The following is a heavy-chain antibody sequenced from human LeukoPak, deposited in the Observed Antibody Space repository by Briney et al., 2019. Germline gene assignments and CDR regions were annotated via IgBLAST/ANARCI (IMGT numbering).Heavy chain of an antibody. CDR3: ARVSSPWSPRDAFDI. J-gene: IGHJ3*02. CDR1: GDSVSSNSAT. Sequence: SQTLSLTCAISGDSVSSNSATWNWVRQSPSRGLEWLGRTYYKSKGYNDYAVSVKSRITINSDTSKNQFSLQLNSVTPEDTAVYYCARVSSPWSPRDAFDIWGQGTMVTVSS. CDR2: TYYKSKGYN. V-gene: IGHV6-1*01. D-gene: IGHD1-26*01.